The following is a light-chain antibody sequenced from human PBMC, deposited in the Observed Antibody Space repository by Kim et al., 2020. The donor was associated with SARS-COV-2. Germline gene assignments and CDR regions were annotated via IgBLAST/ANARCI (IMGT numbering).Light chain of an antibody. CDR2: NKD. CDR1: SLKIYY. V-gene: IGLV3-19*01. CDR3: NSRDRSGNHLI. Sequence: SSELTQDPAVSVALGQSVTITCQGNSLKIYYASWFQQRPGQAPILVFYNKDDRPSGVPDRFSGSTSGDRASLTITGAQAEDEGDYYCNSRDRSGNHLIFGGGTRLTVL. J-gene: IGLJ2*01.